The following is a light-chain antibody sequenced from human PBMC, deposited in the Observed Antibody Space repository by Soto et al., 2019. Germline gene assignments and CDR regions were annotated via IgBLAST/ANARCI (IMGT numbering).Light chain of an antibody. CDR1: QSVSTN. CDR2: GAS. J-gene: IGKJ1*01. V-gene: IGKV3-15*01. CDR3: QQCNNGPHT. Sequence: ENVMTQSPGTLSLSPGERATLSCRASQSVSTNYVAWYQQKPGQAPRLLIYGASTRATGIPARFSGSGSGTEFTLTISSLQSEDFAVYYCQQCNNGPHTFGQGTKVDIK.